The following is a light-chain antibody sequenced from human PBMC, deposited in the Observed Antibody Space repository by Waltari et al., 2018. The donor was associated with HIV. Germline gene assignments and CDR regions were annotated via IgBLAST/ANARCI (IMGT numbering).Light chain of an antibody. Sequence: SSELTQDPAVSVALGQTVRITCQGDSLRSYYASWYQQKPGQAPVLVIHGKNNRPSGIPDRFSGSISGNRASLTIPGAQAEVEADYYCNSRDSSGNHPVVFGGGTKLTVL. CDR3: NSRDSSGNHPVV. J-gene: IGLJ2*01. CDR1: SLRSYY. CDR2: GKN. V-gene: IGLV3-19*01.